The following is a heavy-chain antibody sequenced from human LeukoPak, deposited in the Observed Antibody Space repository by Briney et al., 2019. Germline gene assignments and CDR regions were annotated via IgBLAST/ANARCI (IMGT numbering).Heavy chain of an antibody. D-gene: IGHD4-17*01. CDR1: GYSLSSGYY. CDR2: IYYSGST. Sequence: PSETLSLTCTVSGYSLSSGYYWGWIRQPPGKGLEWIGYIYYSGSTYYNPSLKSRVTISVDTSKNQFSLKLSSVTAADTAVYYCARQIGSDYPGDNWFDPWGQGTLVTVSS. V-gene: IGHV4-38-2*02. J-gene: IGHJ5*02. CDR3: ARQIGSDYPGDNWFDP.